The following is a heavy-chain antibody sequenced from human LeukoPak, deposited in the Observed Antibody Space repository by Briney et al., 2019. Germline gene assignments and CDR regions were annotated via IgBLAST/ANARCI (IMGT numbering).Heavy chain of an antibody. V-gene: IGHV3-23*01. D-gene: IGHD2-15*01. CDR1: GFTFNNYA. CDR2: ISGSDAGT. CDR3: AKAPLGRCTGVICYYIDY. J-gene: IGHJ4*02. Sequence: GGSLRLSCAASGFTFNNYAMSWVRQAPGKWLEWVSAISGSDAGTFYADSVKGRFTISRDNSKNTLYLQMNSLRAEDAALYYCAKAPLGRCTGVICYYIDYWGQGTLVTVSS.